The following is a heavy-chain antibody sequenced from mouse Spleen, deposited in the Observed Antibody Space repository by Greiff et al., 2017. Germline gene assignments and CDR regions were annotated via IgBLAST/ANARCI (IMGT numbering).Heavy chain of an antibody. J-gene: IGHJ2*01. CDR3: ARDGSLFDY. Sequence: SPAQSLEWLGVIWSGGSTDYNAAFISRLSISKDNSKSQVFFKMNSLQANDTAIYYCARDGSLFDYWGQGTTLTVSS. V-gene: IGHV2-2*02. D-gene: IGHD2-3*01. CDR2: IWSGGST.